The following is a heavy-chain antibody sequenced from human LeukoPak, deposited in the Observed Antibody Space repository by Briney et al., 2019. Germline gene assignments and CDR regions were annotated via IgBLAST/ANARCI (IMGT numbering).Heavy chain of an antibody. D-gene: IGHD3-3*01. CDR1: GFTSSSYA. CDR3: ARDSLNYDFWSGYYWMGPPLYGMDV. J-gene: IGHJ6*02. Sequence: GGSLRLSCAASGFTSSSYAMSWVRQAPGKGLEWVSAISGSGGSTYYADSVKGRFTISRDNSKNTLYLQMNSLRAEDTAVYYCARDSLNYDFWSGYYWMGPPLYGMDVWGQGTTVTVSS. V-gene: IGHV3-23*01. CDR2: ISGSGGST.